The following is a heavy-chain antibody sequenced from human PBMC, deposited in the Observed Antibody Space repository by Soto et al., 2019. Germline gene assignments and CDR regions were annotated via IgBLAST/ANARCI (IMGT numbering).Heavy chain of an antibody. V-gene: IGHV3-30*18. J-gene: IGHJ4*02. Sequence: QVQLVESGGGVVQPGRSLRLSCAASGFTFSSYGMHWVRQAPGKGLEWVAVISYHGSNKDYADSVKGRFTTSRDNSKNTLYLQMNSLRGEDTAVYYCAKDRQLGSSLYYFDYWGQGTLVTVSS. CDR3: AKDRQLGSSLYYFDY. D-gene: IGHD5-18*01. CDR1: GFTFSSYG. CDR2: ISYHGSNK.